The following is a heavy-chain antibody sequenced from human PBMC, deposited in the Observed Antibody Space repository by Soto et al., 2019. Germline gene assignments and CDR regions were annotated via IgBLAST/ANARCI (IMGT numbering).Heavy chain of an antibody. J-gene: IGHJ4*02. CDR1: GGTVSAYT. V-gene: IGHV1-69*02. CDR3: ARENGYSSLDY. Sequence: QVQLVQSGAEVKKPGSSVKVSCEASGGTVSAYTINWVRQAPGQGLEWMGRIISILDIPNYAQKFQGRITIIADRSTCTTYMELRNLGSEDTATDYCARENGYSSLDYWGQGTLVTVSS. D-gene: IGHD2-15*01. CDR2: IISILDIP.